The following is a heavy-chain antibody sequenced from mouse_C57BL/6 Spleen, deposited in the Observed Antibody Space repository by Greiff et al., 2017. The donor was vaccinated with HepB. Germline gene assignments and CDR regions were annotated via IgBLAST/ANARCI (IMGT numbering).Heavy chain of an antibody. CDR2: ISGGGGNT. Sequence: EVQLVESGGGLVKPGGSLKLSCAASGFTFSSYTMSWVRQTPEKRLEWVATISGGGGNTYYPDSVKGRFTISRDNAKNTLYLQMSSLRSEDTALYYCARPPPYYYGSSYWYFDVWGTGTTVTVSS. V-gene: IGHV5-9*01. CDR1: GFTFSSYT. CDR3: ARPPPYYYGSSYWYFDV. J-gene: IGHJ1*03. D-gene: IGHD1-1*01.